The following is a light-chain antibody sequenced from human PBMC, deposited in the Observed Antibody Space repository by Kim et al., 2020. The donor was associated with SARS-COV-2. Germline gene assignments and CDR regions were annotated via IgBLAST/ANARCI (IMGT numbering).Light chain of an antibody. J-gene: IGLJ2*01. Sequence: GKTASNSGEGNSLGKKYACRKQKKAGQSEVLVIYQEKKRTSGIPERFSGSNTGNTATLTNSGKQAMDEADYYCQAWDNRAGVFGRGNKVTVL. V-gene: IGLV3-1*01. CDR2: QEK. CDR1: SLGKKY. CDR3: QAWDNRAGV.